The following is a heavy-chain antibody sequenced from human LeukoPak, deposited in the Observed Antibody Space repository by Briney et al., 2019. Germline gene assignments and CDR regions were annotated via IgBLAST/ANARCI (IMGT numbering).Heavy chain of an antibody. V-gene: IGHV3-23*01. CDR3: AKDRVTGPQIYYFDY. Sequence: GGSLRLSDAASGFTFSSYAMSWVRQARGKGLEWVSAISGSDGSTYYADSVKGRFTISRDNSKNTLYLQMNSLRAEDTAVYYWAKDRVTGPQIYYFDYWGQGTLVTVSS. J-gene: IGHJ4*02. CDR2: ISGSDGST. CDR1: GFTFSSYA. D-gene: IGHD1-20*01.